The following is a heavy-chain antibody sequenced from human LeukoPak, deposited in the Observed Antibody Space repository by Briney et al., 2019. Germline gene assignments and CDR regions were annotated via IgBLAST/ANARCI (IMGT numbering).Heavy chain of an antibody. Sequence: GASVKVSCKASGGTFSSYAISWVRQAPGQGLEWMGGIIPIFGTANYAQKFQGRVTITADKSTSTAYMELSSLRSEDTAVYYCASSRRAAARSYFDYWGQGTLVTVPS. J-gene: IGHJ4*02. D-gene: IGHD6-13*01. CDR3: ASSRRAAARSYFDY. CDR1: GGTFSSYA. CDR2: IIPIFGTA. V-gene: IGHV1-69*06.